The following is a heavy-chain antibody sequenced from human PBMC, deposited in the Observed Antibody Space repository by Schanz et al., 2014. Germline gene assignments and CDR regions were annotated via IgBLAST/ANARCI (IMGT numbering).Heavy chain of an antibody. CDR2: ISYSGVT. CDR3: ARDRGHGDLPGDI. Sequence: QVQLQESGPGLVKPSQTLSLTCTVSGDSISSGGYYWSWIRQHPGKGLEWIGYISYSGVTYYNPSLKSRVTISMHTSKNQFYLNLSSATAADTAVYYCARDRGHGDLPGDIWGQGTMVTVSS. D-gene: IGHD4-17*01. J-gene: IGHJ3*02. CDR1: GDSISSGGYY. V-gene: IGHV4-31*03.